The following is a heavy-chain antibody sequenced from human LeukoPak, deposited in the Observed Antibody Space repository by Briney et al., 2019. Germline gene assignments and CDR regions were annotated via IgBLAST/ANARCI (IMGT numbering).Heavy chain of an antibody. CDR2: IKQDESEK. J-gene: IGHJ6*03. CDR1: GFTFSTHR. V-gene: IGHV3-7*01. Sequence: GGSLRLSCAAYGFTFSTHRLTWVRQAPGKGLEWVANIKQDESEKSYVDSVKGRFTISRENAKNSLYLQMNNLRAKATGVYYCARETSYDFWSGLSHYFYYYIDVLGKGTTVTVSS. D-gene: IGHD3-3*01. CDR3: ARETSYDFWSGLSHYFYYYIDV.